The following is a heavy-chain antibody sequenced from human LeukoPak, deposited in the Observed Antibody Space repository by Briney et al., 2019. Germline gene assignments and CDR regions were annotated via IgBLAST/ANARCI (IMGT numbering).Heavy chain of an antibody. V-gene: IGHV3-48*01. D-gene: IGHD1-26*01. Sequence: PGGSLRLSCAASGFTFSTYSMNWVRQAPGKGLEWVSYISSNSRATYYADSVRGRFTISRDNAKNSLYLQMNSLRAEDTALYYCASQWELHPAFWGQGTLVTVSS. CDR3: ASQWELHPAF. J-gene: IGHJ4*02. CDR2: ISSNSRAT. CDR1: GFTFSTYS.